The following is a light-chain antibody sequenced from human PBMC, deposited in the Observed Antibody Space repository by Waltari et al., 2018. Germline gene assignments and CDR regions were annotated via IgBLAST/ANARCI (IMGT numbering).Light chain of an antibody. CDR3: GTWDTNLSAWV. CDR1: DFKLAKKF. V-gene: IGLV1-51*02. J-gene: IGLJ3*02. Sequence: QSVLTQPPSVSAAPGQKVTISCSGSDFKLAKKFVSWYQQLPETAPKLLIFENNRRPSGVPNRFSGAKSGTSATLGITGLQTGDEADYYCGTWDTNLSAWVFGGGTKLTVL. CDR2: ENN.